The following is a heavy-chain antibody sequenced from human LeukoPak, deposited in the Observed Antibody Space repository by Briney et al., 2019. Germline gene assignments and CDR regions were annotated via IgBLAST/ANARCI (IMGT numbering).Heavy chain of an antibody. V-gene: IGHV4-61*01. CDR1: GYSISSGYY. CDR3: ARADYDILTGYYENEYYFDY. CDR2: IYYSGST. Sequence: SETLSLTCTVSGYSISSGYYWSWIRPPPGKGLEWIGYIYYSGSTNYNPSLKSRVTISVDTSKNQFSLKLSSVTAADTAVYYCARADYDILTGYYENEYYFDYWGQGTLVTVSS. D-gene: IGHD3-9*01. J-gene: IGHJ4*02.